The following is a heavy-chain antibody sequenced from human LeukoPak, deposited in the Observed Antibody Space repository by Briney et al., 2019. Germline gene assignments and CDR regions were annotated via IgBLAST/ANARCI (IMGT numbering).Heavy chain of an antibody. CDR3: ATGDYLDY. CDR1: GFTFSSYA. Sequence: GGSLRLSCAASGFTFSSYAMSWVRHAPGKGLQWVSTISATGGSTYYADSVKGRFTISRDNSKSTLYLQMSCLRAEDTAVYYCATGDYLDYWGQGTLVTVSS. J-gene: IGHJ4*02. V-gene: IGHV3-23*01. CDR2: ISATGGST.